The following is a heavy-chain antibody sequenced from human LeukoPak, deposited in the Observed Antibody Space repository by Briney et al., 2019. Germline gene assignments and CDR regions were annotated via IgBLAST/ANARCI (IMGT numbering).Heavy chain of an antibody. CDR1: GGSISSSSYY. J-gene: IGHJ6*03. D-gene: IGHD2-2*01. V-gene: IGHV4-39*07. Sequence: SETLSLTCTVSGGSISSSSYYWGWIRQPPGKGLEWIGSIYYSGSTYYNPSLKSRVTISVDTSKNQFSLKLSSVTAADTAVYYCARVVVVPAAMSFFYYYYMDVWGKGTTVTVSS. CDR3: ARVVVVPAAMSFFYYYYMDV. CDR2: IYYSGST.